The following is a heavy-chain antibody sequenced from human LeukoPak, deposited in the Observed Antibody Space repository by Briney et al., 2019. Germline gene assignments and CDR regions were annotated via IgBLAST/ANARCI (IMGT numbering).Heavy chain of an antibody. CDR3: AKVPRRDGFDI. Sequence: GGSLRLSCSASGFTFSSYAMHWVRQAPGKGLEYVSAINSNGGTTYYADSVKGRFTISRDNSKNTLFLQMSSLRAEDTAVYYCAKVPRRDGFDIWGQGTMVTVSS. CDR1: GFTFSSYA. J-gene: IGHJ3*02. CDR2: INSNGGTT. V-gene: IGHV3-64D*06.